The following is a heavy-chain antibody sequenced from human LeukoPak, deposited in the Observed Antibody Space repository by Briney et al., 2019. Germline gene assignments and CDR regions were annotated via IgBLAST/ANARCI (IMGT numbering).Heavy chain of an antibody. Sequence: SETLSLTCTVSGGSVSSGSYYWSWIRQPPGKGLEWIGYIYYSGSTNYNPSLKSRVTISVDTSKNQFSLELSSVTAADTAVYYCARDIAAAGTNWFDPWGQGTLVTVSS. CDR1: GGSVSSGSYY. CDR3: ARDIAAAGTNWFDP. J-gene: IGHJ5*02. D-gene: IGHD6-13*01. V-gene: IGHV4-61*01. CDR2: IYYSGST.